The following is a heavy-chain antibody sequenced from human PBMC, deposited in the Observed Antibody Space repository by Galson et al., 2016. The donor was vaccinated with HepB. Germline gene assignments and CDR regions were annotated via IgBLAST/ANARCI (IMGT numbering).Heavy chain of an antibody. D-gene: IGHD1-26*01. CDR3: AKDSVSGSYSPYFFDY. CDR1: GFIFSVYN. Sequence: SLRLSCAAFGFIFSVYNMNWARQAPGKGLEWISAISGSGAITNYADSVKGRFTISRDNSKNTLYLQMNSLRVEDTAVYYCAKDSVSGSYSPYFFDYWGQGILVTVSS. CDR2: ISGSGAIT. V-gene: IGHV3-23*01. J-gene: IGHJ4*02.